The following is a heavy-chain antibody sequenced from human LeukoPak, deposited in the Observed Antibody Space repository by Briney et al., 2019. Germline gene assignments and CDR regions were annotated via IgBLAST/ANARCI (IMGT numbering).Heavy chain of an antibody. CDR2: ISAYNGNT. Sequence: ASVKVSCKASGYTFTSYGISWVRQAPGQGLEWMGWISAYNGNTNYAQKLQGRVTMTTDTSTSTAYMELRSLRSEDTAVYYCASRPQDYYDSSGADYWGQGTLVTVSS. CDR1: GYTFTSYG. V-gene: IGHV1-18*01. CDR3: ASRPQDYYDSSGADY. J-gene: IGHJ4*02. D-gene: IGHD3-22*01.